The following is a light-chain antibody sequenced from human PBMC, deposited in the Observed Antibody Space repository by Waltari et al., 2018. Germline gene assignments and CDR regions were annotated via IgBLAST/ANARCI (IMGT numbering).Light chain of an antibody. V-gene: IGKV1-39*01. CDR2: AAS. CDR1: QSISSY. Sequence: DIQMTQSPSSLSVSVGDRVTITCRASQSISSYLNWYQQKPGKAPKLLIYAASSLQTGVPSRFSGSGSGTYFTLTISSLQPEDVAVYFCQQYYSSSSITFGQGTRLEIK. J-gene: IGKJ5*01. CDR3: QQYYSSSSIT.